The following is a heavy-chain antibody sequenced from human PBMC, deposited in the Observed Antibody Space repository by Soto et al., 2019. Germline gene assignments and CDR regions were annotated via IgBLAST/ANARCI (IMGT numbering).Heavy chain of an antibody. CDR3: ARVSVRPTEHYYMDV. V-gene: IGHV4-59*01. D-gene: IGHD3-10*01. J-gene: IGHJ6*03. CDR1: GGSISSYY. CDR2: IYYSGST. Sequence: SETLSLTCTVSGGSISSYYWSWIRQPPGKGLEWIGYIYYSGSTNYNPSLKSRVTISVDTSKNQFSLKLSSVTAADTAVYYCARVSVRPTEHYYMDVWGKGTTVTVSS.